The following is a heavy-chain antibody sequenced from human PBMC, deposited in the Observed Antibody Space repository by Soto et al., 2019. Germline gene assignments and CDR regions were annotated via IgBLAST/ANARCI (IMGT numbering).Heavy chain of an antibody. CDR2: IIPIFGTA. CDR1: GGTFSSYA. CDR3: ARANITMIVVARGYDAFDI. Sequence: GASVKVSCKASGGTFSSYAISWVRQAPGQGLDWMGGIIPIFGTANYAQRFQGRVTITADESTSTAYMELSSLRSGDTAVYYCARANITMIVVARGYDAFDIWGQGTMVTVSS. V-gene: IGHV1-69*13. D-gene: IGHD3-22*01. J-gene: IGHJ3*02.